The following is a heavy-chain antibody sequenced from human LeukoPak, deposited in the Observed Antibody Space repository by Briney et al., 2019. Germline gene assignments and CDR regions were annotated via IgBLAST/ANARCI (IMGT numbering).Heavy chain of an antibody. J-gene: IGHJ4*02. D-gene: IGHD3-3*01. CDR1: GFTFSTYW. CDR3: ARDTTDFWSGYFFDY. CDR2: IKQDGSEK. Sequence: GGSLRLSCAASGFTFSTYWMSWVRQAPGKGLEWVANIKQDGSEKYYVDSVKGRFTISRDNAKNTLYLQMNSLRAEDTAVYYCARDTTDFWSGYFFDYWGQGTLVTVSS. V-gene: IGHV3-7*01.